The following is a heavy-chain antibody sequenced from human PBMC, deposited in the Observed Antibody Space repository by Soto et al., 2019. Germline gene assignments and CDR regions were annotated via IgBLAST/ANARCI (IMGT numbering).Heavy chain of an antibody. CDR1: GYPVTAYY. J-gene: IGHJ3*02. Sequence: QLHLVQSGAVVKKPGASVTVSCSASGYPVTAYYMHWVRQATGRGLEWMGGINPATGAAKYTQTFQGRITMTRDTSTSTVCMELSGLTSEDTAVFYCARGGGVGVAGSAAFDMWGQGTLVTVSS. V-gene: IGHV1-2*02. CDR2: INPATGAA. CDR3: ARGGGVGVAGSAAFDM. D-gene: IGHD3-3*01.